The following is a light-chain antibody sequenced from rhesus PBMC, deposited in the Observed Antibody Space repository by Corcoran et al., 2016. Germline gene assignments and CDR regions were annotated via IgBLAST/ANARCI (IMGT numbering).Light chain of an antibody. CDR3: QHNYGTPDS. CDR1: ENVDNY. J-gene: IGKJ2*01. CDR2: KAS. Sequence: DIQMTQSPSSLSASVGDRVIITCRTSENVDNYLNWYQQKLGKAPKLLISKASTLQSGVPSRFSGSGSRTHYTCTIISLQSEDVATYYCQHNYGTPDSFGQGTKVEI. V-gene: IGKV1-74*01.